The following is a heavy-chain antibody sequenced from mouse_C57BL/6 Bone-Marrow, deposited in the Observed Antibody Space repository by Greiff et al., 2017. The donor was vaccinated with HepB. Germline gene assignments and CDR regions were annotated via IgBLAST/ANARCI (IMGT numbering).Heavy chain of an antibody. CDR2: IRSKSNNYAT. CDR3: VSPAGAY. V-gene: IGHV10-1*01. J-gene: IGHJ4*01. Sequence: DVKLVESGGGLVQPKGSLKLSCAASGFSFNTYAMNWVRQAPGKGLEWVARIRSKSNNYATYYADSVKDRFTISRDDSESMLYLQMNNLKTEDTAMYYCVSPAGAYWGQGTSVTVSS. CDR1: GFSFNTYA. D-gene: IGHD3-1*01.